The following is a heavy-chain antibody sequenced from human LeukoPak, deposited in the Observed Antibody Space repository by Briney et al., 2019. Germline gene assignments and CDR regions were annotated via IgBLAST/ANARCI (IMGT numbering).Heavy chain of an antibody. CDR2: IRSNGDTT. J-gene: IGHJ4*02. CDR3: AKGQELDDGVFDS. D-gene: IGHD1-1*01. V-gene: IGHV3-23*01. Sequence: GGSLRLSCTASGFTFSSLAMTWVRQAPGKGLEWVSTIRSNGDTTYNADSVKGRFTIPRDNSKNTLYLELNSLRVEDTATFYCAKGQELDDGVFDSWGQGTMVTVSS. CDR1: GFTFSSLA.